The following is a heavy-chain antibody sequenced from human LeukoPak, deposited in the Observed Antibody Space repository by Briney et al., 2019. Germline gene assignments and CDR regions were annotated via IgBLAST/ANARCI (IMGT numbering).Heavy chain of an antibody. CDR2: ISAYNGNT. CDR3: AREGLYSSGWYAYYYYYMDV. CDR1: GYTFTSYG. D-gene: IGHD6-19*01. V-gene: IGHV1-18*01. J-gene: IGHJ6*03. Sequence: ASVKVSCKASGYTFTSYGISWVRQAPGQGLEWMGWISAYNGNTNYAQKLQGRVTMTTDTSTSTAYMELRSLRSDDTAVYYCAREGLYSSGWYAYYYYYMDVWGKGTTVTVSS.